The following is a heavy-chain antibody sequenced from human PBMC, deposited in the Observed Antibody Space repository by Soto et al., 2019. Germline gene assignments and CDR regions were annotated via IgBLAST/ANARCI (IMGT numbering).Heavy chain of an antibody. J-gene: IGHJ4*02. CDR2: ILGRGDT. CDR3: VKDVRPEGCWDFDY. Sequence: EVQLLESGGGSVQPGGSLRLSCAASGFTFSSFAMSWVRQAPGKGLEWVSGILGRGDTYYEESVKGRFTISRDNSKNTLFLQLNSLRVEDTDIYYCVKDVRPEGCWDFDYWGQGTLVTVSS. D-gene: IGHD2-15*01. V-gene: IGHV3-23*01. CDR1: GFTFSSFA.